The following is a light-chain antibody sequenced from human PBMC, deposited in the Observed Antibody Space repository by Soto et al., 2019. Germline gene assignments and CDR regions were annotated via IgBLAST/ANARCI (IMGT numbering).Light chain of an antibody. Sequence: QSVLTQPPSASGTPGQRVTISCSGSSSNIGSNYVYWYQQLPGTAPKLLIYRNNQRPSGVPDRFSGSKSGTSASLAISGLRSEAEADYYCAAWYDTLSVYWVFGGGTKLTVL. CDR2: RNN. CDR3: AAWYDTLSVYWV. J-gene: IGLJ3*02. CDR1: SSNIGSNY. V-gene: IGLV1-47*01.